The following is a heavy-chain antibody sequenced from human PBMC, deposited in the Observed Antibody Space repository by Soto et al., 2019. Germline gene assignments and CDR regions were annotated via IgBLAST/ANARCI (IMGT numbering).Heavy chain of an antibody. CDR3: ARSGFSYGPNPLLY. V-gene: IGHV4-31*03. J-gene: IGHJ4*02. D-gene: IGHD5-18*01. CDR1: GGSISSGGYY. CDR2: IYYSGST. Sequence: QVQLQESGPGLVKPSQTLSLTCTVSGGSISSGGYYWSWIRQHPGKGLEWIGYIYYSGSTYYNPSLKSRVTISVDTSKTQFSLKLSSVTAADTAVYYCARSGFSYGPNPLLYWGQGTLVTVSS.